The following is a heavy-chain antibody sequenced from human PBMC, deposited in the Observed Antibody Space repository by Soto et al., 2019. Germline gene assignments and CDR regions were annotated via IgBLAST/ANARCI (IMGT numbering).Heavy chain of an antibody. CDR2: INAGNGNT. CDR3: ARDIHGDDDAFDI. D-gene: IGHD4-17*01. J-gene: IGHJ3*02. Sequence: ASVKVSCKASGYTFTSYAMHWVRQAPGQRLEWMGWINAGNGNTKYSQKFQGRVTITRDTSASTAYMELSSLRSEDTAVYYCARDIHGDDDAFDIWGQGTMVTVSS. CDR1: GYTFTSYA. V-gene: IGHV1-3*01.